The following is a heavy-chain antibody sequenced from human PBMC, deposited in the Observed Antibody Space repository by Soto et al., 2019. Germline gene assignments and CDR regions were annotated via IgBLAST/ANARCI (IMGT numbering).Heavy chain of an antibody. J-gene: IGHJ6*03. Sequence: LVTKPVPRTVFYGNVSCSVVGWIRRPPGRGLEWIGYIYRSGSTNYNPSLKSRLTISVDTSKNQFSLKLSSVTAADTAVYYCARTIDYGHMDVWGKGTTVTVSS. CDR3: ARTIDYGHMDV. CDR1: YGNVSCSV. V-gene: IGHV4-4*09. D-gene: IGHD3-16*01. CDR2: IYRSGST.